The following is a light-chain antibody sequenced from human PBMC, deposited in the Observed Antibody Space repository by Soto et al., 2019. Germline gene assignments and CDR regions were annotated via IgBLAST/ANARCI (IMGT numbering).Light chain of an antibody. CDR1: QSVTNNY. V-gene: IGKV3-20*01. Sequence: EIVLTQSPGTLSLSPGESAALFCRASQSVTNNYLAWYQQKPGQAPRLLIADASRRATGIPDRFSGSGSGTEFTLTISRLEPEDFAVYYCQQCARSPLTFGQGTKVEMK. J-gene: IGKJ1*01. CDR3: QQCARSPLT. CDR2: DAS.